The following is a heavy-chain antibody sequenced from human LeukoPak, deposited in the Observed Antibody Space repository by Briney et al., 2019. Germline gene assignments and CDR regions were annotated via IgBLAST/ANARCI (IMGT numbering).Heavy chain of an antibody. V-gene: IGHV3-23*01. CDR1: GFTFSSSA. CDR3: ARKLAL. CDR2: ISASGGTT. Sequence: GGSLRLSCVASGFTFSSSAMSWVRQAPGKGLEWVSSISASGGTTYYADSVKGRFTISRDNAKNSLFLQMNSLRDEDTAVYFCARKLALWGQGTLVTVSS. J-gene: IGHJ4*02.